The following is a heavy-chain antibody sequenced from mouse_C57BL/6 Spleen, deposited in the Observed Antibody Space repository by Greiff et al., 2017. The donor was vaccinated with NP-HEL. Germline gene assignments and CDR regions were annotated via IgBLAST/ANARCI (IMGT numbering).Heavy chain of an antibody. CDR1: GYTFTSYW. D-gene: IGHD2-4*01. CDR2: IYPGSGST. CDR3: ARVYYDYDEDYVNY. J-gene: IGHJ2*01. Sequence: VQLQQPGAELVKPGASVKMSCKASGYTFTSYWITWVKQRPGQGLEWIGDIYPGSGSTNYNEKFKSKATLTVDTSSSTAYMQLSSLTSEDSAVYYCARVYYDYDEDYVNYWGQGTTLTVSS. V-gene: IGHV1-55*01.